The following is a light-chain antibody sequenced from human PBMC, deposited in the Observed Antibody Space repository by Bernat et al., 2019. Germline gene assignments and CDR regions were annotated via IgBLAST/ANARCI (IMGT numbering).Light chain of an antibody. CDR1: RLSN. CDR3: QAWDSSVGV. Sequence: SYELIQPPSVSVSPGQTASITCSGNRLSNACWYQQKPGQSPVVVIFRDDNRPSGIPERFSGSKFGNTATLTISGTQAIDEADYYCQAWDSSVGVFGGGTKLTVL. J-gene: IGLJ3*02. CDR2: RDD. V-gene: IGLV3-1*01.